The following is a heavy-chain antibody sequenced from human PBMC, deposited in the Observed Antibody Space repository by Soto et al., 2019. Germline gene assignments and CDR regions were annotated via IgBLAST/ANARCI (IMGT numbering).Heavy chain of an antibody. CDR2: IYYSGST. V-gene: IGHV4-39*01. CDR3: ARHVGTMVRGVTLDY. J-gene: IGHJ4*02. D-gene: IGHD3-10*01. Sequence: QLQLQESGPGLVKPSETLSLTCTVSGGSISSSSYYWGWIRQPPGKGLEWIGCIYYSGSTYYNPSLKSRVTISVDTSKNQFSLKLSSVTAADTAVYYCARHVGTMVRGVTLDYWGQGTLVTVSS. CDR1: GGSISSSSYY.